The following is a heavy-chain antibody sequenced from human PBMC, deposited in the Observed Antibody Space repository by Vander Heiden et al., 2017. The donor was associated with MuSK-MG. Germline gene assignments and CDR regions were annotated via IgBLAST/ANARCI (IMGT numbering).Heavy chain of an antibody. Sequence: QVQLVQSGAEVKKPGASVKVSCKASGYTFTGYYMHWVRQAPGQGLEWMGWINPNTDGTHYGPKFQGRVTMTRDTSINTAYLEVTGLTSDDTAVYFCASYKLNSDGAIDLWVQVALVTVS. J-gene: IGHJ4*02. CDR2: INPNTDGT. CDR3: ASYKLNSDGAIDL. CDR1: GYTFTGYY. V-gene: IGHV1-2*02. D-gene: IGHD3-10*01.